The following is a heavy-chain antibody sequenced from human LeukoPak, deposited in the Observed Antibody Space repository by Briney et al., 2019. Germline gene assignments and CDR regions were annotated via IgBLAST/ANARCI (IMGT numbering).Heavy chain of an antibody. CDR1: GFTFSSYA. CDR2: LRGDGGT. CDR3: AKASWVSSADAVL. J-gene: IGHJ4*02. V-gene: IGHV3-23*01. D-gene: IGHD3-3*02. Sequence: GGSLRLSCAASGFTFSSYAMSWVRQAPARGLEWVSSLRGDGGTFYADSVKGRFTLSRDESRNTVYPQMNNLRVEDTAVYFCAKASWVSSADAVLWGQGTLVTVSS.